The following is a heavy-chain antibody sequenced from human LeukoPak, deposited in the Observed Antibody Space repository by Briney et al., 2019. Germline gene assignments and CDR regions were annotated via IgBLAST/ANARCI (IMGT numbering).Heavy chain of an antibody. Sequence: GGSLRLSCAASGFTFSSYGMHWVRQAPGKGLERVAVISDDGSNKYHADSVKGRFAISRDNSKNTLYLEMNSLRAEDTAVYYCATEGPDYGDYLFDYWGQGTLATVSS. D-gene: IGHD4-17*01. J-gene: IGHJ4*02. V-gene: IGHV3-30*03. CDR2: ISDDGSNK. CDR1: GFTFSSYG. CDR3: ATEGPDYGDYLFDY.